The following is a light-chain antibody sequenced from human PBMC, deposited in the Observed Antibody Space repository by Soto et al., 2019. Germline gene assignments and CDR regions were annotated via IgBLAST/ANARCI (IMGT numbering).Light chain of an antibody. V-gene: IGLV2-23*01. CDR1: SIDVGSYNL. Sequence: QSVLTQPASVSGSPGQSITISCTGTSIDVGSYNLVSWYQQHPGKAPKLMIYEGSKRPSGVSNRFSGSKSGNTASLTISGLQAEDESDYYCCSYAGSVVFGGGTKVTVL. CDR3: CSYAGSVV. J-gene: IGLJ2*01. CDR2: EGS.